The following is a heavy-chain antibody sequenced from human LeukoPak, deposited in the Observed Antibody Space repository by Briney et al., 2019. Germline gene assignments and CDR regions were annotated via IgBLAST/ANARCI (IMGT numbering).Heavy chain of an antibody. Sequence: GGSLRLSCAASGFIFSSYSMSWVRQAPGKGLEWVAGMTGGGATYHADSVKGRFVISRDNSKNTVYLQMNSLRAEDTALYFCAKDKIVGDGRWDFDYWGQGTLVTVSS. CDR3: AKDKIVGDGRWDFDY. CDR1: GFIFSSYS. V-gene: IGHV3-23*01. J-gene: IGHJ4*02. D-gene: IGHD3-10*01. CDR2: MTGGGAT.